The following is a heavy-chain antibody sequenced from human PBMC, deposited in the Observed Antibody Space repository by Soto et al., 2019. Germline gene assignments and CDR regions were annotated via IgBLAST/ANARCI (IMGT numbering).Heavy chain of an antibody. CDR3: AKGVVVAATYFHH. CDR2: ISDDGSNK. D-gene: IGHD2-15*01. Sequence: QVQLVESGGGVVQPGRSLRLSCAASGFTFSSYGMQWVRQAPGKGLEWVAVISDDGSNKYYADSVKGRFTISRDNSKNTLSLQMNSLRAEDTAVYYCAKGVVVAATYFHHWGQGTLVIVSS. J-gene: IGHJ1*01. V-gene: IGHV3-30*18. CDR1: GFTFSSYG.